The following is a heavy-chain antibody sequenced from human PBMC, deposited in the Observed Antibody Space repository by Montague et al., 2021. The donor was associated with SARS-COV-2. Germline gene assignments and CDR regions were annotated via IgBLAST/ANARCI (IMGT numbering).Heavy chain of an antibody. V-gene: IGHV4-39*01. CDR1: GGSITRNYY. CDR2: IYDSETT. Sequence: SETLSLTCTVSGGSITRNYYWGWVRQPPGKGLEWVGNIYDSETTXINPSLESRVTISVDASKNQFSLNLTSVTAADTAVYYCARPLVRGVPKAFDIWGQGALVIVSS. J-gene: IGHJ3*02. CDR3: ARPLVRGVPKAFDI. D-gene: IGHD3-10*01.